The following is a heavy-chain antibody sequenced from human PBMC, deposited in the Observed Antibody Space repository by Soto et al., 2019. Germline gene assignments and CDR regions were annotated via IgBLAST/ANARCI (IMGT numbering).Heavy chain of an antibody. V-gene: IGHV4-31*03. Sequence: QVQLQESGPRLVKPSQDLSLTCTVSGGSITSGAYHWSWVRQHPGKGLEWIGASSYRGTTYSNPSLQGRMNMSVDPSKTQLSLKLSSVAAADTAVYYCARMSATGTSWFDPCGPGTMVTV. CDR2: SSYRGTT. D-gene: IGHD1-1*01. CDR1: GGSITSGAYH. J-gene: IGHJ5*02. CDR3: ARMSATGTSWFDP.